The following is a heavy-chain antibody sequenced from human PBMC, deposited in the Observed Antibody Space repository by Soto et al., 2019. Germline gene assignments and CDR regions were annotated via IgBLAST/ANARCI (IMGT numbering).Heavy chain of an antibody. J-gene: IGHJ3*02. CDR1: GFTFSSYW. CDR3: AREFADDFWSGYYDAFDI. V-gene: IGHV3-7*01. CDR2: IKQDGSEK. Sequence: GGSLRLSCAASGFTFSSYWMSWVRQAPGKGLEWVANIKQDGSEKYYVDSVKGRFTISRDNAKNSLYLQMNSLIAADTAVYYCAREFADDFWSGYYDAFDIWGQGTMVTVSS. D-gene: IGHD3-3*01.